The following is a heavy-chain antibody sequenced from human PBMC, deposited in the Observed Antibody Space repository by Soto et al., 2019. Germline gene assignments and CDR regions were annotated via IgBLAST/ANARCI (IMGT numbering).Heavy chain of an antibody. D-gene: IGHD1-1*01. CDR2: INESGST. J-gene: IGHJ4*02. V-gene: IGHV4-34*01. CDR1: GQSFSGHS. Sequence: QVQLQQWGAGLVKPSETLSLSCAVYGQSFSGHSWAWIRQPPGKGLEWIGEINESGSTYYNPSLKGRVTIPTDTSKNQFSLKVSFVSAADTAAYFCARGSGIVALPGELEDVKYDYWGQGTLVNVSS. CDR3: ARGSGIVALPGELEDVKYDY.